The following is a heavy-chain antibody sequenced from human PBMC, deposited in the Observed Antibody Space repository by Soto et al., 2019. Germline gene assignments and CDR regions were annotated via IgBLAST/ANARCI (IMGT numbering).Heavy chain of an antibody. D-gene: IGHD5-12*01. CDR1: GYSFTSYD. CDR3: ARGGYSGYDLIYYFDY. CDR2: MNPKSGNT. V-gene: IGHV1-8*01. Sequence: GASVKVSCKASGYSFTSYDINWVRQATGQGLEGMGWMNPKSGNTGYAQKFQGRATMTRNTSISTAYMELSSLRSEDTAVYYCARGGYSGYDLIYYFDYWGQGTLVTVSS. J-gene: IGHJ4*02.